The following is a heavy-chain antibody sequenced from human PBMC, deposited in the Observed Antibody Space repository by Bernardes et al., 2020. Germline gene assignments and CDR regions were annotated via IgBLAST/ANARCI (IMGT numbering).Heavy chain of an antibody. J-gene: IGHJ6*03. D-gene: IGHD2-15*01. Sequence: SETLPLTCTVSGDSISSYYWSWIRQPPGKGLEWIGYIYYSGSTNYNPSLKSRVTISVDTSRNQFSLKLRSVTTADTSVYYCGRAVLVVAATEDYYYMGVWGKGTAVTDSS. CDR2: IYYSGST. CDR1: GDSISSYY. CDR3: GRAVLVVAATEDYYYMGV. V-gene: IGHV4-59*01.